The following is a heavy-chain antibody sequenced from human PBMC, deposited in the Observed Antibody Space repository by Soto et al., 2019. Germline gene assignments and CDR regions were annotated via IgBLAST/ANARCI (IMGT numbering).Heavy chain of an antibody. CDR1: GFSISGYY. V-gene: IGHV4-59*08. D-gene: IGHD3-9*01. CDR2: ISYSGST. CDR3: ASLNFDILTGYYAFDL. Sequence: SETLSLTCTFSGFSISGYYWSLIRQSPEKGLEYIGYISYSGSTNYNPSLKSRVTTSLDTSKNQFSLKLSSVTAADTAIYYCASLNFDILTGYYAFDLWGQGTMVTVSS. J-gene: IGHJ3*01.